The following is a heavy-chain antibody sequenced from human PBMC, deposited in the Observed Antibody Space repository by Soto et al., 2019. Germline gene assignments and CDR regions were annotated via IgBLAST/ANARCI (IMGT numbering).Heavy chain of an antibody. CDR3: ARDGGSGDLFFDY. V-gene: IGHV4-31*03. J-gene: IGHJ4*02. D-gene: IGHD2-15*01. Sequence: SETLSLTCTVSGGSISSGGYYWSWIRQHPGKGLEWIGYIYYSGSTYYNPSLKSRVTISVDTSKNQFSLKLSSVTAADTAVYYCARDGGSGDLFFDYWGQGTLVTVSS. CDR1: GGSISSGGYY. CDR2: IYYSGST.